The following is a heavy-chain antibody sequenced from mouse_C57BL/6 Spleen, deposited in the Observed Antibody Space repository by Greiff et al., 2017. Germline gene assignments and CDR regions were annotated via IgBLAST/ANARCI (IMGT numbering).Heavy chain of an antibody. CDR1: GYSITSGYY. V-gene: IGHV3-6*01. D-gene: IGHD1-1*01. Sequence: EVKLQESGPGLVKPSQSLSLTCSVTGYSITSGYYWNWIRQFPGNKLEWMGYISYDGSNNYNPSLKNRISITRDTSKNQFFLTLNSVTTEDTATYYCARAAVVVDYYYAMDYWGQGTSVTVSS. CDR3: ARAAVVVDYYYAMDY. J-gene: IGHJ4*01. CDR2: ISYDGSN.